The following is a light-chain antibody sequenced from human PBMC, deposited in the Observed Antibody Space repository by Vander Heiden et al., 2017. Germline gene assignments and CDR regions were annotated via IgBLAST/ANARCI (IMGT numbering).Light chain of an antibody. V-gene: IGLV2-23*02. CDR2: EVN. J-gene: IGLJ2*01. CDR1: SSDVGSYNL. Sequence: QSALTQPASVSGSPGQSITISCTGTSSDVGSYNLASWYQHHPGRAPKLMISEVNKRPSGVSNRFSGSKSGNTASLTISGLQAEDEADYYCCSYASRSSMLVFGGGTKLTVL. CDR3: CSYASRSSMLV.